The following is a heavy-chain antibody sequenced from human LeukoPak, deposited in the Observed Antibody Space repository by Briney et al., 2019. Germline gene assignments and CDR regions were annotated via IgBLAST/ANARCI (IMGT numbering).Heavy chain of an antibody. CDR3: ARGYSSSWTYGDW. Sequence: PGGSLRLSCAASGFTFSSYWMHWVRQAPGKGLVWVSRIKSDGSGTTYADSVKGRFTISRDNAKNTLYLQMNSLRAEDTAVYYCARGYSSSWTYGDWWGQGTLVTVSS. J-gene: IGHJ4*02. CDR1: GFTFSSYW. V-gene: IGHV3-74*01. D-gene: IGHD6-13*01. CDR2: IKSDGSGT.